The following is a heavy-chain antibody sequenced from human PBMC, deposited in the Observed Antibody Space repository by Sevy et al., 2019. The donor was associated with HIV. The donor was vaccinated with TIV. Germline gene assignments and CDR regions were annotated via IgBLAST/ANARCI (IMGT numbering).Heavy chain of an antibody. V-gene: IGHV7-4-1*02. CDR3: ARDHEGSSGWYVHFDY. CDR1: GYTFTTYA. D-gene: IGHD6-19*01. Sequence: ASVKVSCKASGYTFTTYAMSWVRQAPGQGLEWLGWINTNSGNPTYAQGFTGRFVFSLDTSVSTAYLQISSLKAEDTAVDYCARDHEGSSGWYVHFDYWGQGTLVTVSS. J-gene: IGHJ4*02. CDR2: INTNSGNP.